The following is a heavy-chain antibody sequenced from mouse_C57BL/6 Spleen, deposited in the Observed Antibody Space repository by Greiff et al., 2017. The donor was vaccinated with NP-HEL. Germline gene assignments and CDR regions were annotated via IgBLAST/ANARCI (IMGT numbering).Heavy chain of an antibody. CDR3: ARSDDYEGFAY. CDR2: INPSSGYT. CDR1: GYTFTSYT. Sequence: VMLVESGAELARPGASVKMSCKASGYTFTSYTMHWVKQRPGQGLEWIGYINPSSGYTKYNQKFKDKATLTADKSSSTAYMQLSSLTSEDSAVYYCARSDDYEGFAYWGQGTLVTVSA. D-gene: IGHD2-4*01. J-gene: IGHJ3*01. V-gene: IGHV1-4*01.